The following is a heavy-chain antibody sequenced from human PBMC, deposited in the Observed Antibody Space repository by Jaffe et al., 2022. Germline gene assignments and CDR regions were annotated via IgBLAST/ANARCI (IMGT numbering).Heavy chain of an antibody. Sequence: EVQLLESGGGLVQPGGSLRLSCAASGFTFSNYAMTWVRQAPGKGLEWVSTITGSGFSTYYADSVKGRFTISRDNSKNTLYLQMNSLRAEDTAIYYCAKYDYGDDYKNDFWGQGTLVTVSS. D-gene: IGHD4-17*01. V-gene: IGHV3-23*01. CDR1: GFTFSNYA. CDR3: AKYDYGDDYKNDF. J-gene: IGHJ4*02. CDR2: ITGSGFST.